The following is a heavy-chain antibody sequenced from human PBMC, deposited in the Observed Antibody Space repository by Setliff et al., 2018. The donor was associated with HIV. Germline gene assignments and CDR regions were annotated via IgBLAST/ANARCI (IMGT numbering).Heavy chain of an antibody. D-gene: IGHD6-19*01. CDR1: GGSIGSYH. CDR2: IRHSGYT. J-gene: IGHJ6*03. CDR3: AREFSERSPNPDHYYYYMDV. Sequence: PSETLSLTCNVSGGSIGSYHWAWIRQSPGKGLEYIGNIRHSGYTNYNPSLKSRLNMSVDTSNYQISLKLTAVTAVDTAVYYCAREFSERSPNPDHYYYYMDVWGKGTTVTVSS. V-gene: IGHV4-59*01.